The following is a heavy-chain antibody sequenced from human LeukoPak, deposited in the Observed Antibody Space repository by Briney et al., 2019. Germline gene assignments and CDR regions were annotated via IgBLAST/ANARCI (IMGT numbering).Heavy chain of an antibody. V-gene: IGHV4-61*02. D-gene: IGHD2-21*02. CDR3: AWQGVATAIDY. CDR1: GGSISSSSYY. CDR2: IYASGNT. Sequence: SETLSLTCTVSGGSISSSSYYWSWIRQPAGKGLEWIGRIYASGNTNYNPSLKSRVTMSVDTSKNLFALKLSSVTAADTAVYYCAWQGVATAIDYWGQGTLVTVSS. J-gene: IGHJ4*02.